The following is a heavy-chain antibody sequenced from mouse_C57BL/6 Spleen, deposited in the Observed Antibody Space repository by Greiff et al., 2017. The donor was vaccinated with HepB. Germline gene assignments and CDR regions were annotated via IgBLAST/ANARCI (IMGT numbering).Heavy chain of an antibody. D-gene: IGHD1-1*01. V-gene: IGHV5-4*03. Sequence: DVMLVESGGGLVKPGGSLKLSCAASGFTFSSYAMSWVRQTPEKRLEWVATISDGGSYTYYPDNVKGRFTISRDNAKNNLYLQMSHLKSEDTAMYYCARHYYGSSTDAMDYWGQGTSVTVSS. J-gene: IGHJ4*01. CDR1: GFTFSSYA. CDR3: ARHYYGSSTDAMDY. CDR2: ISDGGSYT.